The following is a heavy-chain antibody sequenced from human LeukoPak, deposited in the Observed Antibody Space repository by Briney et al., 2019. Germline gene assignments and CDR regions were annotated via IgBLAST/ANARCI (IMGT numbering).Heavy chain of an antibody. J-gene: IGHJ4*02. V-gene: IGHV3-23*01. CDR1: GFTFSSYG. CDR3: AKSYILTEYYFDY. CDR2: ISGSGGST. Sequence: GGSLRLSCGASGFTFSSYGMSWGRQAPGKGLEWVSAISGSGGSTYYADSVKGRFTISRDTSKNTLYLQMNSLRAEDTAVYYCAKSYILTEYYFDYWGQGTLVTVSS. D-gene: IGHD3-9*01.